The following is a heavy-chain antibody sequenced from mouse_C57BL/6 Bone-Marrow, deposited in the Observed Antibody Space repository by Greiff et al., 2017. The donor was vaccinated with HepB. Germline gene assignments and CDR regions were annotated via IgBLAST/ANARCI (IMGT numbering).Heavy chain of an antibody. Sequence: QVQLKQSGPGLVAPSQSLSITCTVSGFSLTSYGVHWVRQPPGKGLEWLVVIWSDGSTTYNSALKSRLSISKGNSKSQVFLKMNSLQTDDTAMYYCARHPHGSSHWYFDVWGTGTTVTVSS. CDR3: ARHPHGSSHWYFDV. CDR2: IWSDGST. J-gene: IGHJ1*03. D-gene: IGHD1-1*01. CDR1: GFSLTSYG. V-gene: IGHV2-6-1*01.